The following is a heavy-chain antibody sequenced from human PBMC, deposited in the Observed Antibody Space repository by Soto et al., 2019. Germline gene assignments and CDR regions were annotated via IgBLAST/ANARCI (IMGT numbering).Heavy chain of an antibody. Sequence: GGSLRLSCAASGFTFNIYALHWVRQAPGKGLEWVAVISFDGTKKYHSDSVKGRFTISRDNLKNTLYLQMNNLRVEDAALYFCAREDDYGYRYINYGLDVWGQGTTVTVSS. CDR1: GFTFNIYA. D-gene: IGHD4-17*01. J-gene: IGHJ6*02. CDR3: AREDDYGYRYINYGLDV. V-gene: IGHV3-30-3*01. CDR2: ISFDGTKK.